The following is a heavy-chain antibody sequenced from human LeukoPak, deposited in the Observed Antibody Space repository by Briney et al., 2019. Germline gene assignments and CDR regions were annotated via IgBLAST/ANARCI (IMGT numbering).Heavy chain of an antibody. J-gene: IGHJ6*02. CDR3: AREWVYVGGVYYYYGMDV. CDR1: GFAFSSYW. D-gene: IGHD3-16*01. CDR2: INSDGSST. V-gene: IGHV3-74*01. Sequence: GGSLRLSCAASGFAFSSYWMHWVRQDPGKGLVWVSRINSDGSSTTYADSVKGRFTISRDNAKNTLYLQMNSLRAEDTAVYYCAREWVYVGGVYYYYGMDVWGQGTTVTVSS.